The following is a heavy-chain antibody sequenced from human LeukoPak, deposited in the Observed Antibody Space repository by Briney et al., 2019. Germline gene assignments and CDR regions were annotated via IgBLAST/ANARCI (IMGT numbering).Heavy chain of an antibody. J-gene: IGHJ4*02. D-gene: IGHD3-10*01. V-gene: IGHV6-1*01. CDR1: GDSVSSNSAA. CDR3: ARDLSLYYGSGSYYYFDY. CDR2: TYYRSKWYN. Sequence: SQTLSLTCAISGDSVSSNSAAWNWIRQSPSRGLEWPGRTYYRSKWYNDYAVSVKSRITINPDTSKNQFSLQLNSVTPEDTAVYYCARDLSLYYGSGSYYYFDYWGQGTLVTVSS.